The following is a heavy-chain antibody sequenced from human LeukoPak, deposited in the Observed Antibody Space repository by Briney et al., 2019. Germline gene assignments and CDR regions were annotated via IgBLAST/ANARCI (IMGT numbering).Heavy chain of an antibody. V-gene: IGHV3-9*01. J-gene: IGHJ4*02. D-gene: IGHD3-9*01. CDR1: GFTFDDYA. CDR2: ISWNSGSI. Sequence: PGGSLRLSCAASGFTFDDYAMHWVRQAPGKGLEWVSGISWNSGSIGYADSVKGRFTISRDNAKNSLYLQMNSLRAEDTALYSCEKDPGGGVFYFWGPGTLVTVS. CDR3: EKDPGGGVFYF.